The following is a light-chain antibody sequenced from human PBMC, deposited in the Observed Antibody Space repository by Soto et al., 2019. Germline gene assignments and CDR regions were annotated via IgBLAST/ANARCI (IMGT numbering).Light chain of an antibody. J-gene: IGLJ1*01. V-gene: IGLV2-11*01. Sequence: QSVLTQPRSVSGSPGQSVTISCTGTSSDVGGYNYVSWYQQHPVKAPKVMIYDVSERPSGVPDRFSGSKSGNTASLTISGLQAEDEADYYCCSYAVSPRYVIGTGTKFTVL. CDR2: DVS. CDR3: CSYAVSPRYV. CDR1: SSDVGGYNY.